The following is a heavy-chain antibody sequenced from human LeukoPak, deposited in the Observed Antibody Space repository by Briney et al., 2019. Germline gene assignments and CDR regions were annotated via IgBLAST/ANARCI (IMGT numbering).Heavy chain of an antibody. D-gene: IGHD4-17*01. V-gene: IGHV1-18*01. Sequence: ASVKVSCKAAGYTFTRYGISWVRQAPGQGLEWMGGISAYNGKINYAQKLQGRVTMTTDTSTSTAYMELRSLRSDDTAVYYCARRLRRGAGDAFDIWGQGTMVTVSS. J-gene: IGHJ3*02. CDR2: ISAYNGKI. CDR1: GYTFTRYG. CDR3: ARRLRRGAGDAFDI.